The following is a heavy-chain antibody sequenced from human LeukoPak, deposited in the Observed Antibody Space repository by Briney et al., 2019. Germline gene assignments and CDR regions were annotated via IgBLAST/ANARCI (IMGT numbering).Heavy chain of an antibody. V-gene: IGHV5-51*01. J-gene: IGHJ4*02. CDR2: IYPGDSDT. Sequence: GESLKISCKGSGYSFTSYWIGWVRPMPGKGLEWMGIIYPGDSDTRYSPSFQGQVTISADKSISTAYLQWSGLKASDTAMYYCARQVVGDYVWGSYRPYYFDYWGQGTLVTVSS. CDR1: GYSFTSYW. D-gene: IGHD3-16*02. CDR3: ARQVVGDYVWGSYRPYYFDY.